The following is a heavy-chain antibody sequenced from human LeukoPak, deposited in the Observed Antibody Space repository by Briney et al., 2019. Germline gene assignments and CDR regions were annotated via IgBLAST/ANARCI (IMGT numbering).Heavy chain of an antibody. CDR2: IYSGGST. CDR3: ARDCYYTGRSRYDAFDI. J-gene: IGHJ3*02. V-gene: IGHV3-53*01. CDR1: GFIVSSNY. Sequence: GGSLRLSCAASGFIVSSNYIGWVRQAPGKGLEWVSVIYSGGSTYYADSVKGRFTISRDNSKNTQYLQMNSQRVEHTAVYYCARDCYYTGRSRYDAFDIWGQGTMVTVSS. D-gene: IGHD2-2*02.